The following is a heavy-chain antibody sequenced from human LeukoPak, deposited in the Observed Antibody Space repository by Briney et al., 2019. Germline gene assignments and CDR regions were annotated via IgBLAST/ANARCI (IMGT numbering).Heavy chain of an antibody. CDR1: GGSFSGYY. D-gene: IGHD1-14*01. CDR3: ARQVTGMYYYYYYMDV. Sequence: SETLSLTCAVYGGSFSGYYWSWIRQPPGKGLEWIGEINHSGSTNYNPSLKSRVTISVDTSKNQFSLKLSSVTAADTAVYYCARQVTGMYYYYYYMDVWGKGTTVTISS. J-gene: IGHJ6*03. V-gene: IGHV4-34*01. CDR2: INHSGST.